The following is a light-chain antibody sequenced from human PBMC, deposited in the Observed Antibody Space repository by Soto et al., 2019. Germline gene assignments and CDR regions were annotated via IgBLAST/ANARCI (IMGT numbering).Light chain of an antibody. CDR1: SSDVGGYNY. J-gene: IGLJ2*01. Sequence: QSALTQPASVSGSPGQSITISCTGTSSDVGGYNYVSWYQQHPGKAPKLMIYDVSNRPSGVSNRFSGSKSGNTASLTISGLQAEDEADYYYSSYTRSSTPGVFGGGTKVTVL. V-gene: IGLV2-14*01. CDR3: SSYTRSSTPGV. CDR2: DVS.